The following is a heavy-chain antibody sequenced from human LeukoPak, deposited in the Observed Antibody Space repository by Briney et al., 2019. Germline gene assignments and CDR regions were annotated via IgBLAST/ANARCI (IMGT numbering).Heavy chain of an antibody. CDR1: DYSINSGHY. CDR2: IYHSGRT. V-gene: IGHV4-38-2*02. J-gene: IGHJ5*02. D-gene: IGHD2-2*01. CDR3: ARDGPMIVVVPAARFTDP. Sequence: SETLSLTCAVSDYSINSGHYWGWIRQPPGKGLEWIGSIYHSGRTYYNPSLKSRVTISVDTSKNQFSLKLSSVTAADTAVHYCARDGPMIVVVPAARFTDPWGQGTLVTVSS.